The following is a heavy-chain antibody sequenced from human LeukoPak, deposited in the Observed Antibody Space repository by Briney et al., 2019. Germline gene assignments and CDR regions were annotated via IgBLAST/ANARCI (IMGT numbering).Heavy chain of an antibody. V-gene: IGHV1-69*04. CDR2: IIPILGVA. J-gene: IGHJ4*02. Sequence: GSSVKVSCKASGGTFSSYAISWVRQAPGQGLEWMGRIIPILGVANYAQKFQGRVTITADKSTSTAYMELSSLRSEDTAVYYCARDPGVITMIVVAPLGDWGQGTLVTVSS. D-gene: IGHD3-22*01. CDR3: ARDPGVITMIVVAPLGD. CDR1: GGTFSSYA.